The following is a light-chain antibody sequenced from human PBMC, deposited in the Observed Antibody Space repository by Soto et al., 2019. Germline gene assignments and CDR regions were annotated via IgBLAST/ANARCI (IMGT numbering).Light chain of an antibody. J-gene: IGKJ4*01. CDR2: GAS. CDR3: QQYDNLPLT. V-gene: IGKV3-20*01. Sequence: EIVLTQSPGTLSLSPGERATLSCRASQSVVSTYLAWYQQKPGQAPRLLISGASDRATGIPDRFSGSGSGTDFSLTISRLEPEDFAVYYCQQYDNLPLTFGGGTEV. CDR1: QSVVSTY.